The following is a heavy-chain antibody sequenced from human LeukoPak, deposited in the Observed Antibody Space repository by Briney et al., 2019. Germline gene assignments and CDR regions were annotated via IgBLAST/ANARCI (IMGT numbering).Heavy chain of an antibody. D-gene: IGHD3-3*01. CDR2: INRGGDT. J-gene: IGHJ4*02. CDR1: GGSFTGYY. Sequence: SETLSLTCAVYGGSFTGYYWSWIRQPPGKGLEWIGEINRGGDTNFNPSLESRVTISRDTSKNQFSLKLSFVTAADTAVYYCARLAPSGHLDYWGQGTLVTVSS. CDR3: ARLAPSGHLDY. V-gene: IGHV4-34*01.